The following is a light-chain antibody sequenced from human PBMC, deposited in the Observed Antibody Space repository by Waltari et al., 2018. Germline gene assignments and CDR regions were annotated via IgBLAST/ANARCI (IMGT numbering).Light chain of an antibody. J-gene: IGLJ3*02. V-gene: IGLV2-14*03. Sequence: QSALTQPASVSGSPGQSITISCTGLGGAIATSDFVSWYQHHPDRAPQVIIYDVTNRPSGISARFSASKSADTASLTISGLQTEDEGDYYCASQTPDGVVLFGGGTRVTVL. CDR3: ASQTPDGVVL. CDR1: GGAIATSDF. CDR2: DVT.